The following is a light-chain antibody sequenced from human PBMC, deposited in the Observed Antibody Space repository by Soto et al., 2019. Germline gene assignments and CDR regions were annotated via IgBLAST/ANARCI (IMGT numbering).Light chain of an antibody. CDR1: RDDIGDYNY. V-gene: IGLV2-14*01. J-gene: IGLJ3*02. CDR3: SSYTSSDTLV. Sequence: QSALTQPASVSGSPGQSITISCTGTRDDIGDYNYVSWYQQYPGKAPKLIIFEVSNRPSGVSDRLSGSKSGNTASLTISGVQTEDEATYFCSSYTSSDTLVFGGGTKLTVL. CDR2: EVS.